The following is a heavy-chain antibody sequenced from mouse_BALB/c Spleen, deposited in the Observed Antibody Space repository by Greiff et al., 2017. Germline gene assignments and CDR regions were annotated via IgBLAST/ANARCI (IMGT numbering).Heavy chain of an antibody. CDR2: IDPENGNT. J-gene: IGHJ1*01. CDR3: ARSGADGNYGGCFDV. D-gene: IGHD2-1*01. CDR1: GFNIKDYY. Sequence: VQLQQSGAELVRPGALVKLSCKASGFNIKDYYMHWVKQRPEQGLEWIGWIDPENGNTIYDPKFQGKASITADTSSNTAYLQLSSLTSEDTAVYYCARSGADGNYGGCFDVWGAGTTVTVSS. V-gene: IGHV14-1*02.